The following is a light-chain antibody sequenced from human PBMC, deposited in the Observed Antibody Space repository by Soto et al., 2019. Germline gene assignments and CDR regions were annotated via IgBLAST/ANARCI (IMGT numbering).Light chain of an antibody. Sequence: IVLTRSPGTLSLSPGGRATLSCRASQSISSSYLAWYQQKPGQAPRLLIYGASSRATAIPDRFSGSGSGTDFTLTISRLEPEDSAVYYCQQYDDSPGTFGQGTKVEIK. CDR3: QQYDDSPGT. CDR1: QSISSSY. J-gene: IGKJ1*01. V-gene: IGKV3-20*01. CDR2: GAS.